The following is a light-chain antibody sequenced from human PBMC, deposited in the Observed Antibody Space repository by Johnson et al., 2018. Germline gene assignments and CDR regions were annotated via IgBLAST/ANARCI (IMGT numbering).Light chain of an antibody. CDR1: SSNIGNNY. V-gene: IGLV1-51*02. CDR2: ENN. J-gene: IGLJ1*01. Sequence: QSVLTQPPSVSAAPGQKVTISCSGSSSNIGNNYVSWYQQLQGTAPKLLIYENNKRPSGIPDRFSGSKSGTSATLGITGLQTGDEADYYCGTWDSRRSAGNVCGTGTKVTVL. CDR3: GTWDSRRSAGNV.